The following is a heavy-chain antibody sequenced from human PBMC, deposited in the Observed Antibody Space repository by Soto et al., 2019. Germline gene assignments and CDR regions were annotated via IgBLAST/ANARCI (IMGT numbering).Heavy chain of an antibody. J-gene: IGHJ5*02. CDR3: ARGGIAARPGYWFDP. V-gene: IGHV4-34*01. CDR2: INHSGST. Sequence: PSETLSLTCAVYGGSFSGYYWSWIRQPPGRGLEWIGEINHSGSTNYNPSLKSRVTISVDTSKNQFSLKLSSVTAADTAVYYCARGGIAARPGYWFDPWGQGTLVTVSS. CDR1: GGSFSGYY. D-gene: IGHD6-6*01.